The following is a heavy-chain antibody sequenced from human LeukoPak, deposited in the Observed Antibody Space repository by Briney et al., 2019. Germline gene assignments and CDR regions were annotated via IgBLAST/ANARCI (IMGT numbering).Heavy chain of an antibody. V-gene: IGHV3-48*03. CDR3: AKIAETSGIYGQGYDY. Sequence: PGGSLRLSCAASGFTFSSYEMHWVRQAPGKGLEWVSYISSSGSTIYYADFVKGRFTISRDNSKNTLYLQMNSLRAEGTAVYYCAKIAETSGIYGQGYDYWGQGTLVTVSS. J-gene: IGHJ4*02. D-gene: IGHD1-26*01. CDR2: ISSSGSTI. CDR1: GFTFSSYE.